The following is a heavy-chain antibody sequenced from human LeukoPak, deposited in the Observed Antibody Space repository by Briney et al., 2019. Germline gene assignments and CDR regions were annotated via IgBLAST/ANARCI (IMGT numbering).Heavy chain of an antibody. Sequence: GGSLRLSCAASGFAFGNYAMGWVSQAPGKGLEWVSSIDSSGTYTPSAESVKGRFTISRDNSENTMYLQLNSLRAEDTAVYSCAKISTVTENFDHWGQGTLVTVSS. D-gene: IGHD4-17*01. CDR1: GFAFGNYA. J-gene: IGHJ4*02. CDR2: IDSSGTYT. V-gene: IGHV3-23*05. CDR3: AKISTVTENFDH.